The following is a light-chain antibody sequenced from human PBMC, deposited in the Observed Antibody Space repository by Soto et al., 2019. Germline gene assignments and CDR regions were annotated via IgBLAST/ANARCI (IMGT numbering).Light chain of an antibody. V-gene: IGKV1-39*01. CDR1: QSISSY. Sequence: DIETIKTPSSLSASVGDRVTITCRASQSISSYLNWYQQKPGKAPKLLIYAASSLQSGVPSRFSGSGSGTDFTLTISCLQPEDYATCYCQQSYSTSWTFGQGTKVDIK. CDR3: QQSYSTSWT. CDR2: AAS. J-gene: IGKJ1*01.